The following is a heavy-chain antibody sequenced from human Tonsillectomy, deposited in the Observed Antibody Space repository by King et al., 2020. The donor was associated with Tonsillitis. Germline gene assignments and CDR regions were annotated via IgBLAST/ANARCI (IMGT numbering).Heavy chain of an antibody. Sequence: VQLVESGGGLVKPGGSLRLSCAASGFTFSSYSMNWVRQAPGKGLEWVSSISSSNSYIYYADSVKGRFTISRDNAKNSLYLQMNSLRAEDTAVYYCARVGSFGDAAYCFDYWGQGTLVTVSS. D-gene: IGHD3-10*01. CDR1: GFTFSSYS. CDR3: ARVGSFGDAAYCFDY. V-gene: IGHV3-21*01. J-gene: IGHJ4*02. CDR2: ISSSNSYI.